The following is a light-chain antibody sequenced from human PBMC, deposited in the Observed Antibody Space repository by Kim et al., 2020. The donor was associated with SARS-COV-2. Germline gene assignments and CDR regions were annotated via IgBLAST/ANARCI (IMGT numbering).Light chain of an antibody. CDR1: QGLASNQ. CDR3: QYFGRSPA. J-gene: IGKJ4*01. CDR2: DGT. Sequence: LSPGDSATLSCRASQGLASNQLAWYQHKSGQPPRLLIYDGTSRATDVPERFSGSGSGTDFTLTISGLQPADFAVYYCQYFGRSPAFGGGTKVDIK. V-gene: IGKV3-20*01.